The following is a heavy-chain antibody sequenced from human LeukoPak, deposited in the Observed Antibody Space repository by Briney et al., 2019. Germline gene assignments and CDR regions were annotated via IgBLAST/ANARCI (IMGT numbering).Heavy chain of an antibody. CDR1: GFTFSSYG. V-gene: IGHV3-30*18. J-gene: IGHJ4*02. CDR3: AKDRRTYYDFWSGPFDY. Sequence: GSLRLSCAAPGFTFSSYGMHWVCQAPGKGLEWVAVISYDGSNKYYADSVKGRFTISRDNSKNTLYLQMNSLRAEDTAVYYCAKDRRTYYDFWSGPFDYWGQGTLVTVSS. D-gene: IGHD3-3*01. CDR2: ISYDGSNK.